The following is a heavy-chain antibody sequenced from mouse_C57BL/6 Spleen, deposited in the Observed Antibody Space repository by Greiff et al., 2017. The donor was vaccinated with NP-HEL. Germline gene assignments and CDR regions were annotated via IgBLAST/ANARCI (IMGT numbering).Heavy chain of an antibody. J-gene: IGHJ1*03. CDR1: SYTFTSYW. V-gene: IGHV1-52*01. CDR3: ARHYGSSYGYFDV. D-gene: IGHD1-1*01. CDR2: IDPSDSET. Sequence: QVQLQQPGAELVRPGSSVKLSCKASSYTFTSYWMHWVKQRPIQGLEWIGNIDPSDSETHYNQKFKDKATLTVDKSSSTAYMQLSSLTSEDSAVYYCARHYGSSYGYFDVWGTGTTVTVSS.